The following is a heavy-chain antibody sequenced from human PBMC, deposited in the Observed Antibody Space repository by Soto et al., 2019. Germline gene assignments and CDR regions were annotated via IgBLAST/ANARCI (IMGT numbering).Heavy chain of an antibody. CDR1: GFTFSSYG. J-gene: IGHJ4*02. CDR3: ARDAYSGSYYGDY. V-gene: IGHV3-33*01. CDR2: IWYDGSNK. D-gene: IGHD1-26*01. Sequence: GGSLRLSCAASGFTFSSYGMHWVRQAPGKGLEWVAVIWYDGSNKYYADSVKGRVTISRDNSKNTLYLQMNSLRAEDTAGYYCARDAYSGSYYGDYWGQGTLVTVSS.